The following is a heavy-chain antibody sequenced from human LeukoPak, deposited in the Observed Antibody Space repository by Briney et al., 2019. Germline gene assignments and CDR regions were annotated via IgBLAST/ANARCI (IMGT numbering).Heavy chain of an antibody. CDR1: GYTFTGYY. V-gene: IGHV1-2*02. J-gene: IGHJ3*01. Sequence: ASVKVSCKASGYTFTGYYMHWVRQAPGQGLEWMGWINPNSGGTNYAQKFQGRVTMTRDTSITTAYMQLNSLTSDDTALYYCARAYYYDISGPISAFDLWGQGTMVTVSS. D-gene: IGHD3-22*01. CDR2: INPNSGGT. CDR3: ARAYYYDISGPISAFDL.